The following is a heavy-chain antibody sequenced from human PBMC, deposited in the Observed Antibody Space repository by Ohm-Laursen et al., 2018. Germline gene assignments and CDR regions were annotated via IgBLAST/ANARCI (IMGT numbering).Heavy chain of an antibody. D-gene: IGHD3-22*01. J-gene: IGHJ4*02. CDR1: GFTFSSYA. CDR3: AKEYYYDSSGYSL. CDR2: ISGSGGST. Sequence: SLRLSCAASGFTFSSYAMSWVRQAPGKGLEWVSAISGSGGSTYYADSVKGRFTISRDSSKNTLYLQMNSLRAEDTAVYYCAKEYYYDSSGYSLWGQGTLVTVSS. V-gene: IGHV3-23*01.